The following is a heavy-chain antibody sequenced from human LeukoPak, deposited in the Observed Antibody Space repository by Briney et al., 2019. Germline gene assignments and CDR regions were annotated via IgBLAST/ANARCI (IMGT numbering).Heavy chain of an antibody. CDR3: ATDLGPVWFGDYSTLFNP. V-gene: IGHV1-24*01. CDR1: GYTLTELS. J-gene: IGHJ5*02. D-gene: IGHD3-10*01. CDR2: FDPKDGET. Sequence: ASVKVSCKVSGYTLTELSMHWVRQAPGKGLEWMGGFDPKDGETIYAQKFQGRVTMTEDTSTDTAYMELSSLRSEDTAVYYCATDLGPVWFGDYSTLFNPWGQGTLVTVSS.